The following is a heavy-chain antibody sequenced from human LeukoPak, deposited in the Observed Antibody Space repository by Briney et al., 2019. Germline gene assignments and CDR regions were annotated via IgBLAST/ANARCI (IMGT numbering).Heavy chain of an antibody. CDR1: GGSISSGGYS. V-gene: IGHV4-30-2*01. Sequence: SQTLSLTCAVSGGSISSGGYSWSWIRQPPGKGLEWIGYIYHSGSTYYNPSLKSRVTISVDRSKNQFSLKLSSVTAADTAVYYCARDVFYGSGSYYFDYWGQGTLVTVSS. D-gene: IGHD3-10*01. J-gene: IGHJ4*02. CDR2: IYHSGST. CDR3: ARDVFYGSGSYYFDY.